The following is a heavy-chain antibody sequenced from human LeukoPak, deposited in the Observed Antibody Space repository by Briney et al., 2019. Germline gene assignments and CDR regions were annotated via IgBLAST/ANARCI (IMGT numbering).Heavy chain of an antibody. D-gene: IGHD3-3*01. CDR3: ARENFLANYFDY. Sequence: SETLSLTCAVSGYSISSGYYWGWIRQPPGKGLEWIGSIYHSGSTYYNPSLKSRVTISVDTSKSQFSLKLSSVTAADTAVYYCARENFLANYFDYWGQGTLVTVSS. V-gene: IGHV4-38-2*02. CDR1: GYSISSGYY. J-gene: IGHJ4*02. CDR2: IYHSGST.